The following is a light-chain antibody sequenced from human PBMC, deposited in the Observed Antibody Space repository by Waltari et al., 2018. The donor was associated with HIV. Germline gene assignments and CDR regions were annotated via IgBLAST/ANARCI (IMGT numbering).Light chain of an antibody. CDR1: NRYVPSYNL. CDR3: CSFTGRKSLI. J-gene: IGLJ2*01. Sequence: QSALTQPASVSGSPGQSLTIPGIGTNRYVPSYNLVSWYQQRPGKAPKLIIYEVNKRPSGVSDRFSASKSGNTASLTLSGLQAEDEANYYCCSFTGRKSLIFGGGTKLTVL. V-gene: IGLV2-23*02. CDR2: EVN.